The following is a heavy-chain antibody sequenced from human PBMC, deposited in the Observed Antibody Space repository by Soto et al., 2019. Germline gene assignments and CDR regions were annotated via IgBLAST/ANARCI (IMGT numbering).Heavy chain of an antibody. CDR2: INDRGSI. D-gene: IGHD3-9*01. CDR3: ARESHDILTGPPWVWYFDL. J-gene: IGHJ2*01. CDR1: GGSFSGYY. V-gene: IGHV4-34*01. Sequence: QVQLQQWGAGPLRPLETLSLTCGVSGGSFSGYYLAWIRQSPGKGLVWIGEINDRGSINYNPSLNSRVSISVDTSKNHYSLNLRSVTAADTAVYYCARESHDILTGPPWVWYFDLWGRGTLVT.